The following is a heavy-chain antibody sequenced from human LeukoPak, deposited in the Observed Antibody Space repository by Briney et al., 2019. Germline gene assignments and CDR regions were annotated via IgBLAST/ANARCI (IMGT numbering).Heavy chain of an antibody. V-gene: IGHV1-18*01. CDR1: GYTFTSYG. CDR3: ARVEWELLPFDY. CDR2: ISAYNGNT. Sequence: ASVKVSCKASGYTFTSYGISWVRQAPGQGLERMGWISAYNGNTNYAQKLQGRVTMTTDTSTSTAYMELRSLRSDDTAVYYCARVEWELLPFDYWGQGTLVTVSS. J-gene: IGHJ4*02. D-gene: IGHD1-26*01.